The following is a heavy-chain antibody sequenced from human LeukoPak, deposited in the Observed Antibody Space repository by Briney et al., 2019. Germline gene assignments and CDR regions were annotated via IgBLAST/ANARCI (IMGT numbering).Heavy chain of an antibody. Sequence: GGSLRLSCAASGFTVSSNYMSWVRQAPGKGLEWVSVIYSGGSTYYADSVNGRFTISRDNSKNTLYLQMNSLRAEDTAVYYCARDYPNVGAFDIWGQGTMVTVSS. J-gene: IGHJ3*02. CDR3: ARDYPNVGAFDI. CDR1: GFTVSSNY. CDR2: IYSGGST. V-gene: IGHV3-66*01.